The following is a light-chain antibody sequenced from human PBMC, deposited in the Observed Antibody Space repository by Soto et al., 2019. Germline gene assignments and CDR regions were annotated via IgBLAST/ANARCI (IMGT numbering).Light chain of an antibody. CDR2: EVS. J-gene: IGLJ3*02. CDR3: CSYTGRSTLWV. V-gene: IGLV2-14*01. Sequence: QSVLTQPASVSGSPGQSITISCTGTSSDVGGYNYVSWYQQHPGKAPKLMIYEVSNRPSGVSNRFSGSKAGNTASLTTSGLQAEDGADYYCCSYTGRSTLWVLGGGTQLP. CDR1: SSDVGGYNY.